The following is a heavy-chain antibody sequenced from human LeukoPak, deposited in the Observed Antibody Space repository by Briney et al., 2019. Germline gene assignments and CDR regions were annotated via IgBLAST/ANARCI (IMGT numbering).Heavy chain of an antibody. D-gene: IGHD6-6*01. CDR1: GGSISSYY. Sequence: SETLSLTCTVSGGSISSYYWSWIRQPPGKGLEWIGYIYYSGSTNYNPSLKSRVTISVDTSKNQFSLKLSSVTAADTAVYYCARESSSSNGRLDFDYWGQGTLVTVSS. CDR3: ARESSSSNGRLDFDY. CDR2: IYYSGST. J-gene: IGHJ4*02. V-gene: IGHV4-59*01.